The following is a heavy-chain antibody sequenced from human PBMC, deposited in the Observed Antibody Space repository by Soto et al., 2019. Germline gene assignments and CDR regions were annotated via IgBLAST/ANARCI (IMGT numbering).Heavy chain of an antibody. CDR2: IYYSGRT. CDR1: GGSISSGDYY. D-gene: IGHD6-6*01. V-gene: IGHV4-30-4*01. CDR3: ARASIAARVSDY. J-gene: IGHJ4*02. Sequence: QVQLQESGPGLVKPSQTLSLTCTVSGGSISSGDYYWSWISQPPGKGLEWIGYIYYSGRTYYNPSLKSRVTISVDTSQNQFSLKLSSVTAADTAVYYCARASIAARVSDYWGQGTLVTVSS.